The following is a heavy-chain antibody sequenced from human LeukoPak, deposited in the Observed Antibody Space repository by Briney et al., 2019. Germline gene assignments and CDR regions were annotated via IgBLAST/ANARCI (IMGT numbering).Heavy chain of an antibody. V-gene: IGHV3-48*04. CDR1: GFTFSGYS. Sequence: PGGSLRLSCAASGFTFSGYSMNWVRQAPGQGLEWVSYISTGSSTIYYADSVKGRFTISRDNAMNSLYLQMNSLRAEDSAVYYCARHRIVGAIGRWFDLWGQGTLVTVSS. J-gene: IGHJ5*02. CDR3: ARHRIVGAIGRWFDL. CDR2: ISTGSSTI. D-gene: IGHD1-26*01.